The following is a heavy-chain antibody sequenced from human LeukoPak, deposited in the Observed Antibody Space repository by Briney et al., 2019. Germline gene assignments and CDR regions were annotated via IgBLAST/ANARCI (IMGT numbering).Heavy chain of an antibody. D-gene: IGHD2-2*01. Sequence: ASVKVSCKVSGYTLTELSMHWVRQAPGKGLEWMGGFDPEDGETIYAQKFQGRVTMTEDTSTDTAYMELSSLRSEDTAVYYCATYPRGRYYYYYMDVWGKGTTVTVSS. CDR3: ATYPRGRYYYYYMDV. CDR2: FDPEDGET. V-gene: IGHV1-24*01. J-gene: IGHJ6*03. CDR1: GYTLTELS.